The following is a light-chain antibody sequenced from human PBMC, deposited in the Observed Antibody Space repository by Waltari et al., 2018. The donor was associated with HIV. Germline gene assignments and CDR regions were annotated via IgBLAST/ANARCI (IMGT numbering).Light chain of an antibody. V-gene: IGKV4-1*01. CDR3: QQFYSSWT. CDR1: QSVFSTSNGRNY. J-gene: IGKJ1*01. Sequence: IVMTQSPGSLAVSLGDRATINCKSSQSVFSTSNGRNYLAWYQQKAGQPPRLLISWASTRESGVPDRFSGSGYGADFTLTISSLQAEDVAFYFCQQFYSSWTFGQGTKVEMK. CDR2: WAS.